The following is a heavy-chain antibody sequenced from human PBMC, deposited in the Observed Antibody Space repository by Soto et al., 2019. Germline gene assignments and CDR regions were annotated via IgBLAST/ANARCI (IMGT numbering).Heavy chain of an antibody. CDR3: ATTYGSGP. D-gene: IGHD3-10*01. CDR2: IESKSDGGTT. V-gene: IGHV3-15*04. Sequence: GGSLRLSCAASGFTFSDAWMSWVRQAPGKGLEWVGRIESKSDGGTTDYTAPVKGRFTISRDDSENTLYLQMHSLKTEDTAVYYCATTYGSGPWGQGTLVTVSS. CDR1: GFTFSDAW. J-gene: IGHJ5*02.